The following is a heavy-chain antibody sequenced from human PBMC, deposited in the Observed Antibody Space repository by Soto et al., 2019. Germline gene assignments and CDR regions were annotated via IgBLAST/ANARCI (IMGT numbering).Heavy chain of an antibody. CDR3: ARGSQGSSGWYSADY. V-gene: IGHV1-46*01. CDR1: GYTFTSYY. D-gene: IGHD6-19*01. Sequence: QVQVVQSGAEVRRPGASVTLSCKASGYTFTSYYIHWVRQAPEQGLEWMGLINPNGGTTSYAQMFQVRVTMTRDASTNTVYMELSSLRSDDTAVYYCARGSQGSSGWYSADYWGQGTPVTVSS. CDR2: INPNGGTT. J-gene: IGHJ4*02.